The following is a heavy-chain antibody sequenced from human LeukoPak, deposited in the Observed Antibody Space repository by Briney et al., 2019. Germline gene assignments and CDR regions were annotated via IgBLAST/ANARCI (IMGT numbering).Heavy chain of an antibody. V-gene: IGHV1-8*01. CDR2: MNPNSGNT. CDR3: ARKIPRTYYYDSSGYYYTFDY. Sequence: VASVKVSCKASGYTFTSYDINWVRQATGQGLEWMGWMNPNSGNTGYAQKFQGRVTMTRNTSISTAYMELSSLRSEDTAVYYCARKIPRTYYYDSSGYYYTFDYWGQGTLVTVSS. D-gene: IGHD3-22*01. J-gene: IGHJ4*02. CDR1: GYTFTSYD.